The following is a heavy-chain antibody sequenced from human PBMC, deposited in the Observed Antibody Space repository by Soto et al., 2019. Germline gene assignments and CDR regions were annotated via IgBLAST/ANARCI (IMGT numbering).Heavy chain of an antibody. J-gene: IGHJ4*02. D-gene: IGHD3-22*01. CDR3: ERGHRKYYDDSGVQDY. V-gene: IGHV1-8*01. Sequence: QVQLVQSGAEVKKPGASVKVSCKASGYTFTSYDINRVRQATGQGLEWMGWMNPNSGNTGYAQKFQGRVTMTRNTSISTAYRERSSLGSEDTAVYYCERGHRKYYDDSGVQDYWGQGTLVTVSS. CDR1: GYTFTSYD. CDR2: MNPNSGNT.